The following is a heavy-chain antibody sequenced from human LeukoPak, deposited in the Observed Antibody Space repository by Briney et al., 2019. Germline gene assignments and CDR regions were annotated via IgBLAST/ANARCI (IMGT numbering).Heavy chain of an antibody. V-gene: IGHV4-38-2*02. J-gene: IGHJ5*02. D-gene: IGHD2-2*01. Sequence: SETLSLTCTVSGYSISSGYYWGWIRQPPGKGLEWIGSIYHSGSTYYNPSLKSRVTISVDTSKNQFSLKLSSVTAADTAVYYCAREGNCSSTSCNGLFDPWGQGTLVTVSS. CDR2: IYHSGST. CDR3: AREGNCSSTSCNGLFDP. CDR1: GYSISSGYY.